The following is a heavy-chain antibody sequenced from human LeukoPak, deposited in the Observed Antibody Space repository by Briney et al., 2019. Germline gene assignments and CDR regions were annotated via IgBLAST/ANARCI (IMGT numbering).Heavy chain of an antibody. CDR2: IFPIFGTA. Sequence: SVKGSCKASGGTFSSYAISWVRQAPGQGLEWMGGIFPIFGTANYAQKFQGRVTITAHESRRTAYMELSGLRSEDTAVYYCARDIKLATMGGPFDYWGERTLVTVSS. D-gene: IGHD5-24*01. J-gene: IGHJ4*02. V-gene: IGHV1-69*13. CDR1: GGTFSSYA. CDR3: ARDIKLATMGGPFDY.